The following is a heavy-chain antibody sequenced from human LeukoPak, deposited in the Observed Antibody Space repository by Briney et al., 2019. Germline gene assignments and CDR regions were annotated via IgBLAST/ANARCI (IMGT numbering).Heavy chain of an antibody. CDR2: IVVGSGNT. V-gene: IGHV1-58*01. D-gene: IGHD3-22*01. Sequence: SVKVSCKASGFTFTSSAVQWVRQARGQRLEWIGWIVVGSGNTNYAQKFQERVTITRDMSTSTAYMELSSLRSEDTAVYYCAVEYDSSGYNALFDYWGQGTLVTVSS. CDR1: GFTFTSSA. CDR3: AVEYDSSGYNALFDY. J-gene: IGHJ4*02.